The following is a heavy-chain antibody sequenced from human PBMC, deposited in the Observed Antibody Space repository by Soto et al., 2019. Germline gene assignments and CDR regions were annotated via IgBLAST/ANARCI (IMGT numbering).Heavy chain of an antibody. Sequence: GGSLRLSCAASGFTFSSYAMSWVRQAPGKGLEWVSAISGSGGSTYYADSVKGRFTISRDNSKNTLYLQMNSLRAEDTAVYHCAKAKCGYYDFDYWGQGTLVTVSS. D-gene: IGHD3-22*01. CDR1: GFTFSSYA. V-gene: IGHV3-23*01. CDR3: AKAKCGYYDFDY. J-gene: IGHJ4*02. CDR2: ISGSGGST.